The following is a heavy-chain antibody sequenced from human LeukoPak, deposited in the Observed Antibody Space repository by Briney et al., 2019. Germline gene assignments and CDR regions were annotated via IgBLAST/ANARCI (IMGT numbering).Heavy chain of an antibody. D-gene: IGHD1-26*01. V-gene: IGHV3-21*01. CDR3: ARDAYRLLEHEGPTTYYYYYRIDV. J-gene: IGHJ6*02. CDR2: ISGGSGYI. CDR1: GFSFSDYR. Sequence: GGSLRLSCAASGFSFSDYRMNWVRQAPGKGLEWVSSISGGSGYIYYAASVKGRFTISRDNAKNSLYLQMNSLRAEDTAVYYCARDAYRLLEHEGPTTYYYYYRIDVWGQGTTVTVSS.